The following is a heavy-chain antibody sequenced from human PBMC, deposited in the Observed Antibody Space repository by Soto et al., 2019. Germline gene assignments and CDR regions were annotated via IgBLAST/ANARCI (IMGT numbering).Heavy chain of an antibody. D-gene: IGHD2-2*01. CDR1: GYTFTSYA. Sequence: ASVKVSCKASGYTFTSYAMHWVRQAPGQRLEWMGWINAGNGNTKYSQKFQGGVTITRDTSASTAYMELSSLRSEDTAVYYCARDQVKDIVVVPAATYYYYYGMDVWDQGTTVTVSS. CDR2: INAGNGNT. V-gene: IGHV1-3*01. CDR3: ARDQVKDIVVVPAATYYYYYGMDV. J-gene: IGHJ6*02.